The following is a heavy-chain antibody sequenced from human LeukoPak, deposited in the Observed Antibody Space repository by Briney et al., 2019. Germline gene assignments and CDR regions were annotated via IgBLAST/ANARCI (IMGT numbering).Heavy chain of an antibody. V-gene: IGHV3-48*01. Sequence: PGGSLRLSCAASGFTFSSYSMNWVRQAPGRGLEGVSSISSSSTIYYADSVKGRFTISRDNAKNSLYLQKNSLRAEDTAVYYCARDRPVTISYMDGWGKGTTVTVSS. D-gene: IGHD3-9*01. CDR3: ARDRPVTISYMDG. J-gene: IGHJ6*03. CDR2: ISSSSTI. CDR1: GFTFSSYS.